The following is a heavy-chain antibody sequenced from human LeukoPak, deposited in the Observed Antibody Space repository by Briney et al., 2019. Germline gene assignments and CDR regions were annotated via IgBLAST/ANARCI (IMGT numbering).Heavy chain of an antibody. Sequence: PSETLSLTCTVSSGSFNSYYWSWIRQPPGKGLEWIGYIYYSGSTNYNPSLKSRVTISVDTSKNQFSLKLSSVTAADTAVYYCARVPAAPRPYMDVWGQGTTVIVSS. CDR1: SGSFNSYY. CDR3: ARVPAAPRPYMDV. CDR2: IYYSGST. J-gene: IGHJ6*02. V-gene: IGHV4-59*01. D-gene: IGHD2-2*01.